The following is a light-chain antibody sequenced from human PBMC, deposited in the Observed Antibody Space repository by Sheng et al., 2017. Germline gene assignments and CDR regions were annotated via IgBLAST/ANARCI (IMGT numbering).Light chain of an antibody. J-gene: IGLJ3*02. CDR3: CSAADNNLV. CDR2: KDN. Sequence: ELTQPLLSVSVSGTDSQDPLLRRYTGKKICSWFQQKPGQAPILVIYKDNERPSGIPXRISGSSSGTTVTLTISGAQVEDEADYYCCSAADNNLVFGGGTKLTVL. CDR1: TGKKI. V-gene: IGLV3-27*01.